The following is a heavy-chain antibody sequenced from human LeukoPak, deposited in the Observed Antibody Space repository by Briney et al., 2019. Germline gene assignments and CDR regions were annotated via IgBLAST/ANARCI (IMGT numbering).Heavy chain of an antibody. CDR2: IYYSGST. D-gene: IGHD5-24*01. Sequence: SETLSLTCTVAGGSISSYYWRWIRQPPGKGLEWVGYIYYSGSTNYNPSLKSRVTISVDTSKNQFSLKLSSVTAADTAVYYCARVWGRDPTGIVDYWGQGTLVTVSS. CDR1: GGSISSYY. CDR3: ARVWGRDPTGIVDY. V-gene: IGHV4-59*01. J-gene: IGHJ4*02.